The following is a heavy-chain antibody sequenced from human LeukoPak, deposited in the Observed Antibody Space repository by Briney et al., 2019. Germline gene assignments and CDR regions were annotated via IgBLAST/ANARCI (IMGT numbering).Heavy chain of an antibody. CDR3: AKGLDWFDP. V-gene: IGHV4-4*07. CDR1: GGSTSSYY. J-gene: IGHJ5*02. Sequence: SETLSLTCTVSGGSTSSYYWSWIRQPAGKGLEWIGRFYTSGSSNYNPSLKSRVTMSVDTSKNQFSLRLSSVTAADTAVYYCAKGLDWFDPWGQGALVTVSS. CDR2: FYTSGSS.